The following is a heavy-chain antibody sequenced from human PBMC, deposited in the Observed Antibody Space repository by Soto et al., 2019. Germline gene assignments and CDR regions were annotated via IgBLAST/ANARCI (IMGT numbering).Heavy chain of an antibody. D-gene: IGHD2-21*01. CDR2: INHSGST. Sequence: ESLSLTCTVYGASFSGYYWSWIRQPPGKGLEWIGEINHSGSTNYNPSLKSRVTISVDTSKNQFSLKLSSVTAADTAVYYCASIVDSRGYYGMDVWGQGTKVTVSS. V-gene: IGHV4-34*01. CDR1: GASFSGYY. CDR3: ASIVDSRGYYGMDV. J-gene: IGHJ6*02.